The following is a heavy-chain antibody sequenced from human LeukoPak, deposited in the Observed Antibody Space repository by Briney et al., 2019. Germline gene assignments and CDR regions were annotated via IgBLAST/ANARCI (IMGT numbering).Heavy chain of an antibody. CDR1: GGSFSGYY. V-gene: IGHV4-34*01. Sequence: SETLSLTCAVYGGSFSGYYWSWIRQPLGKGLEWIGEINHSENTDYNPSLKSRVTISVDTSKNQFSLKLSSVTAADTAVYYCARSPTIFGVVPSNWFDPWGQGTLVTVSS. CDR2: INHSENT. J-gene: IGHJ5*02. D-gene: IGHD3-3*01. CDR3: ARSPTIFGVVPSNWFDP.